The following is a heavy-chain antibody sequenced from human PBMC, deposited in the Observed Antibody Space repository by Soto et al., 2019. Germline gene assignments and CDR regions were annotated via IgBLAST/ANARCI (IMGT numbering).Heavy chain of an antibody. V-gene: IGHV3-30*18. CDR2: ISYDGSNK. J-gene: IGHJ4*02. CDR3: AKGHSYYDSSGYDGY. CDR1: GFTFSSYG. Sequence: QVQLVESGGGVVQPGRSLRLSCAASGFTFSSYGMHWVRQAPGKGLEWVAVISYDGSNKYYADSVKGRFTISRDNSKNTLDLQMNSLRAEDTAVYYCAKGHSYYDSSGYDGYWGQGTLVTVSS. D-gene: IGHD3-22*01.